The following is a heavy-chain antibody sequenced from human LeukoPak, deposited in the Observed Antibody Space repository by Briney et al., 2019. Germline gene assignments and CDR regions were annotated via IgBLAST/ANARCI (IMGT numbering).Heavy chain of an antibody. CDR2: IYYSGST. CDR3: ARVFHPGIAVAFDY. D-gene: IGHD6-19*01. Sequence: SETLSLTCTVSGGSISSSSYYWGWLRQPPGKGLEWIGSIYYSGSTYYNPSLKSRVTISVDTSKNQFSLKLSSVTAADTAVYYCARVFHPGIAVAFDYWGQGTLVTVSS. V-gene: IGHV4-39*07. J-gene: IGHJ4*02. CDR1: GGSISSSSYY.